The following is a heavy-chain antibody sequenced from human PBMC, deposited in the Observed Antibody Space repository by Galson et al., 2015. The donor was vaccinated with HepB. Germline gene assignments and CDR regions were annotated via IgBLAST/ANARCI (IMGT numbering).Heavy chain of an antibody. Sequence: SLRLSCAASGFTFSSYAMSWVRQTPGKGLEWVSAISGSGGSTYYADSVKGRFTISRDNSKNTLYLQMNSLRAEDTAVYYCARDGEDIVVVPAAPHVWGKGTTVTVSS. CDR3: ARDGEDIVVVPAAPHV. D-gene: IGHD2-2*01. CDR1: GFTFSSYA. CDR2: ISGSGGST. J-gene: IGHJ6*04. V-gene: IGHV3-23*01.